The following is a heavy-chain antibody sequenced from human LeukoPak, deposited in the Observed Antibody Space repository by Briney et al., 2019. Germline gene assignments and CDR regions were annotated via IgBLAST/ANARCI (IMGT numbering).Heavy chain of an antibody. CDR1: GGSFSGYY. CDR3: ARGSGSVYYDSRGHWYFDL. V-gene: IGHV4-34*01. J-gene: IGHJ2*01. D-gene: IGHD3-22*01. Sequence: PSETLSLTCAVYGGSFSGYYWSWIRQPPGKGLEWIGEINHSGSTNYNPSLKSRVTISVDTSKNQFSLKLSSVTAADTAVYYCARGSGSVYYDSRGHWYFDLWGRGTLVTVSS. CDR2: INHSGST.